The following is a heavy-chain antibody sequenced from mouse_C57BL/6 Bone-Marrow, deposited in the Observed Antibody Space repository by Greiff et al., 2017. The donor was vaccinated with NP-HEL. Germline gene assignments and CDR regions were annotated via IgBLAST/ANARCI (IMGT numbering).Heavy chain of an antibody. V-gene: IGHV1-69*01. J-gene: IGHJ2*01. CDR3: AIGGTYYYGSSYYFDY. CDR1: GYTFTSYW. D-gene: IGHD1-1*01. CDR2: IDPSDSYT. Sequence: VQLQQPGAELVMPGASVKLSCKASGYTFTSYWMHWVKQRPGQGLEWIGEIDPSDSYTNYNQKFKGKSTLTVDKSSSTAYMQLSSLTSEDSAVYYCAIGGTYYYGSSYYFDYWGQGTTLTVSS.